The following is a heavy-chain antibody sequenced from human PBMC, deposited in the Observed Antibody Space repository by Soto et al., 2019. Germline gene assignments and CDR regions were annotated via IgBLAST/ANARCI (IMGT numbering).Heavy chain of an antibody. Sequence: QVQLVESGGGVVQGGGSLRLSCAASGFTLSGYPMHWVRQAPGKGLEWVAIGANDASSEHYADSVKGRFTISRDNSENTLYLQMNSLRAEDTALYYCARDGSANWYFDWYFDLWGRGTVVTVSS. CDR2: GANDASSE. D-gene: IGHD2-2*01. CDR3: ARDGSANWYFDWYFDL. V-gene: IGHV3-30-3*01. CDR1: GFTLSGYP. J-gene: IGHJ2*01.